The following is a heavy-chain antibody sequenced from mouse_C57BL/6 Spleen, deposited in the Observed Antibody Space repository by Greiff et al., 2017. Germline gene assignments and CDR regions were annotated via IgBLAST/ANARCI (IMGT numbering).Heavy chain of an antibody. Sequence: VQLQQSGAELVKPGASVKISCKASGYAFSSYWMNWVKQRPGKGLEWIGQIYPGDGDTNYNGKFKGKATLTADKSSSTAYMQLSSLTSEDSAVYFCARVGVYYYGSSYEGGFAYWGQGTLVTGSA. V-gene: IGHV1-80*01. CDR3: ARVGVYYYGSSYEGGFAY. J-gene: IGHJ3*01. D-gene: IGHD1-1*01. CDR2: IYPGDGDT. CDR1: GYAFSSYW.